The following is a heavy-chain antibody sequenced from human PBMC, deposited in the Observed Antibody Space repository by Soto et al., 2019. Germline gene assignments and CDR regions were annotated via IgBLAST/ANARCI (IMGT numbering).Heavy chain of an antibody. CDR2: INAGNGNT. V-gene: IGHV1-3*01. Sequence: ASVKVSCKASGYTFTSYAMHWVRQAPGRRLEWMGWINAGNGNTKYSQKFQGRVTITRDTSASTAYMELSSLRSEDTAVYYCARSRSVLLWFGELIGPPDYWGQGTLVTVSS. CDR3: ARSRSVLLWFGELIGPPDY. CDR1: GYTFTSYA. D-gene: IGHD3-10*01. J-gene: IGHJ4*02.